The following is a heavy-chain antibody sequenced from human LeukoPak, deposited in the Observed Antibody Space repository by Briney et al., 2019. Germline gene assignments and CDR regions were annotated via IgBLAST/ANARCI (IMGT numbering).Heavy chain of an antibody. CDR3: ARLVGYYDIEYYFDY. D-gene: IGHD3-9*01. V-gene: IGHV4-39*01. CDR2: IYYSGST. CDR1: GGSISSSSYY. Sequence: PSETLSLTCTVSGGSISSSSYYWGWIRQPPGKGLEWIGSIYYSGSTYHNPSLKSRVTISVDTSKNQFSLKLSSVTAADTAVYYCARLVGYYDIEYYFDYWGQGTLVTVSS. J-gene: IGHJ4*02.